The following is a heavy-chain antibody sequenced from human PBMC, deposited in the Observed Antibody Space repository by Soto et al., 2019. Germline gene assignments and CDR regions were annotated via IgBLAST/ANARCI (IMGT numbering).Heavy chain of an antibody. CDR2: ASAYNRNT. Sequence: QVRLVQSGTEVKTPGASVKVSCKASGYTFRNYAITWLRLAPGQGLEWMGWASAYNRNTNYAQKFEGRVTMTTDTSTSTAYMELRSLRSDDTAVYYCARERQGEPVNYWGQGTLLSVSP. CDR3: ARERQGEPVNY. CDR1: GYTFRNYA. D-gene: IGHD3-16*01. J-gene: IGHJ4*02. V-gene: IGHV1-18*01.